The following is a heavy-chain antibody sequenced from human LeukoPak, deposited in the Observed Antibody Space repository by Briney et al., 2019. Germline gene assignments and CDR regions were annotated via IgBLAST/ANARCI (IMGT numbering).Heavy chain of an antibody. CDR2: MSYDGSNK. CDR1: GFTFSSYA. V-gene: IGHV3-30*04. J-gene: IGHJ6*02. Sequence: PGGSLRLSCAASGFTFSSYAMHWVRQAPGKGLEWVAVMSYDGSNKYYADSVKGRFTISRDNSKNTLYLQMNSLRAEDTAVYYCARVYYYYGSGSDPPYYYGMDVWGQGTTVTVSS. CDR3: ARVYYYYGSGSDPPYYYGMDV. D-gene: IGHD3-10*01.